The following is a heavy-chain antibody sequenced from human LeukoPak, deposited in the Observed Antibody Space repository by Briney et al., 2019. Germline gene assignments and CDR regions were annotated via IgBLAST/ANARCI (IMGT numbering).Heavy chain of an antibody. Sequence: KPSETLSLTCVVSGYSISSGYYWGWIRQPPGKGLEWIGSIYHSGSTYYNPSLKSRVTISVDTSKNQFSLKLSSVTAADTAVYYCARLWWELLGGFDYWGQGTLVTVSS. D-gene: IGHD1-26*01. CDR3: ARLWWELLGGFDY. CDR2: IYHSGST. V-gene: IGHV4-38-2*01. J-gene: IGHJ4*02. CDR1: GYSISSGYY.